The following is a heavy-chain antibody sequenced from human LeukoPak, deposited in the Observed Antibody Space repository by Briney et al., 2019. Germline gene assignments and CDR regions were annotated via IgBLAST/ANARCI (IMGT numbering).Heavy chain of an antibody. CDR1: GYSLSSGYY. J-gene: IGHJ4*02. Sequence: AETLSLTCAVSGYSLSSGYYRGSIRQPPGNGLEGIGSLYHSGNTYYTASLKSRVTISVDTSKNQFSLKLSSVTGADTAVYYCARRTVRFLEWSYYFDYWGQGTLVTVSS. CDR3: ARRTVRFLEWSYYFDY. V-gene: IGHV4-38-2*01. D-gene: IGHD3-3*01. CDR2: LYHSGNT.